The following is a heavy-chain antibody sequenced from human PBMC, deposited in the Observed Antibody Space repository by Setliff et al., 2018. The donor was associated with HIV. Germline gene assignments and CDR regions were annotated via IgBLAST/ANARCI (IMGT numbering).Heavy chain of an antibody. V-gene: IGHV3-30*04. J-gene: IGHJ3*01. CDR2: IASHGNWH. CDR3: ARENNFDSSSAGALDV. D-gene: IGHD3-22*01. Sequence: GSLRLSCAASGFTLTDYPMHWVRQAPGNGLEWVAVIASHGNWHDYAASVKGRFTISRDTSRNTLYLQMNSLRVEDSALYYCARENNFDSSSAGALDVWGQGTLVTVSS. CDR1: GFTLTDYP.